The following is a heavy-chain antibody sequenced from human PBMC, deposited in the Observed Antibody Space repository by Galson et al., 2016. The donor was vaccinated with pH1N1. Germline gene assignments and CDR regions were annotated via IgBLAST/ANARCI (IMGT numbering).Heavy chain of an antibody. V-gene: IGHV3-9*01. D-gene: IGHD7-27*01. J-gene: IGHJ4*02. CDR3: AKSARYLWGYVDY. CDR2: ISWNTGSI. Sequence: SLRLSCAASGFTFDDYAMHWVRQAPGKGLEWVSGISWNTGSIGYADSVKGRFTISRDNAKNSLYPQMNSLRAEDTALYYCAKSARYLWGYVDYWGQGTLVTVSS. CDR1: GFTFDDYA.